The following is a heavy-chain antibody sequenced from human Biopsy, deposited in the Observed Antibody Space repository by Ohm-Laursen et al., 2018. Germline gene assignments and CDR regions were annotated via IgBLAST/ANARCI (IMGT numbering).Heavy chain of an antibody. J-gene: IGHJ6*02. V-gene: IGHV3-30*18. CDR1: RFTFSTYG. CDR3: VKDRGAAGTDYYYGMDV. CDR2: ISFDGSDQ. D-gene: IGHD3-10*01. Sequence: SLRLSCAASRFTFSTYGMHWVRQAPGKGLEWVAVISFDGSDQKYADSVKGRFTISRDNSKNTLYLQMNSLGAEDTAVFYCVKDRGAAGTDYYYGMDVWGQGTTVTVSS.